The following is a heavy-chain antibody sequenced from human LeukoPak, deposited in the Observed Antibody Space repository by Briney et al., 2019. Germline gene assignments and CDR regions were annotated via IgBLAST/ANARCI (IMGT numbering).Heavy chain of an antibody. D-gene: IGHD2/OR15-2a*01. Sequence: GGSRRLSCSASGFTFSSYAIHWVRQAPGKGLEYVSGISSNGGTTYYADSVKGRFTISRDNSKNTLYLQMSSLRAEDTALYYCVRRIYRYFDYWGQGTLVTVSS. CDR3: VRRIYRYFDY. CDR1: GFTFSSYA. V-gene: IGHV3-64D*09. J-gene: IGHJ4*02. CDR2: ISSNGGTT.